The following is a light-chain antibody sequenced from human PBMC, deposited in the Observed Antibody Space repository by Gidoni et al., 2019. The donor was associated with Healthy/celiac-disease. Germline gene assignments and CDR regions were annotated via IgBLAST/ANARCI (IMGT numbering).Light chain of an antibody. V-gene: IGKV1-39*01. CDR1: QSISSY. Sequence: DIQMTQSHSSLSASVGDRVTITCRASQSISSYLNWYQQKPGKAPKLLIYAASSLQSGVPSRFSGSGSGTDFTLTISSLQPEDFATYYCQQSYSTPQTFGGGTKVEIK. CDR2: AAS. CDR3: QQSYSTPQT. J-gene: IGKJ4*01.